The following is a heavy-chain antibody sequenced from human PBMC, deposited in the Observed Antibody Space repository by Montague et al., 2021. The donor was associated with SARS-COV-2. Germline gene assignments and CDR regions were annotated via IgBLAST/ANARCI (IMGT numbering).Heavy chain of an antibody. CDR2: MYYSGST. V-gene: IGHV4-59*01. J-gene: IGHJ6*02. Sequence: SETLSLTCIVSGGSTNYYYWSWIRQSPGKGLEWIGYMYYSGSTNYNPSLKSRVTMSIDRSKNQFSLKLRSVTAADTAVYYCARVARYGTNGVCQTYYYYGLDVWGQGTTVTVSS. CDR1: GGSTNYYY. D-gene: IGHD2-8*01. CDR3: ARVARYGTNGVCQTYYYYGLDV.